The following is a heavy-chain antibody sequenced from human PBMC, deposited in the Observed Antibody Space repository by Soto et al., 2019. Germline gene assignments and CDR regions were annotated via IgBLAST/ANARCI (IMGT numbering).Heavy chain of an antibody. CDR1: GDSLSRGYD. J-gene: IGHJ4*02. V-gene: IGHV4-38-2*01. CDR3: AGTDNVGYDPD. CDR2: IYHSGTT. D-gene: IGHD5-12*01. Sequence: AATLSLTCSVSGDSLSRGYDWAWLRQPPGKGLEWIGSIYHSGTTYYNPSLKSRVTISVDTSKNQFSLKLNSVTAADSAVYYCAGTDNVGYDPDCGQGILVTVS.